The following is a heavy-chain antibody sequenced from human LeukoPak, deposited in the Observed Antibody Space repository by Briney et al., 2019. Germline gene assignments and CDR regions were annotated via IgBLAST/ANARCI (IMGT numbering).Heavy chain of an antibody. Sequence: GGSLRLSCAASGFTVSSNYMGWVRQAPGKGLEWVSVIYSGGSTYYADSVKGRFTISRDDSKNTLYLQMNSLRAEDTAVYYCAREEIPEPDYYYYGMDVWGQGTTVTVSS. V-gene: IGHV3-53*01. CDR2: IYSGGST. J-gene: IGHJ6*02. CDR1: GFTVSSNY. CDR3: AREEIPEPDYYYYGMDV. D-gene: IGHD1-14*01.